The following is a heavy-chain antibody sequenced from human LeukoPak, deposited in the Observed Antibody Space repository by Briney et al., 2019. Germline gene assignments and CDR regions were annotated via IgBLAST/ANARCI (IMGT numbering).Heavy chain of an antibody. CDR1: GFTFSSYA. Sequence: EGSLRLSCAASGFTFSSYAMHWVRQAPGKGLEWVAVITYDGSNKYYADSVKGRFTISRDNSKNTLYLQMNSLRAEDTAVYYCARAGVIASPFDYWGQGTLVTVSS. CDR2: ITYDGSNK. CDR3: ARAGVIASPFDY. V-gene: IGHV3-30*04. D-gene: IGHD3-16*02. J-gene: IGHJ4*02.